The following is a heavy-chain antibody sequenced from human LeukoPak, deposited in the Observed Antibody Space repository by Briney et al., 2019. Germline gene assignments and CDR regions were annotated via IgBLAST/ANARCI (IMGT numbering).Heavy chain of an antibody. CDR3: ARRPAQRGYFEY. V-gene: IGHV5-51*01. D-gene: IGHD6-25*01. J-gene: IGHJ4*02. Sequence: GESLKISCTGFGYSFTTYWIGWVRQMPGKGLEWMGMIYPGDSETRHSPSFQGQVTISADKSISTAYLQWSSLKASDTAMYYCARRPAQRGYFEYWGQGTLVTVSS. CDR1: GYSFTTYW. CDR2: IYPGDSET.